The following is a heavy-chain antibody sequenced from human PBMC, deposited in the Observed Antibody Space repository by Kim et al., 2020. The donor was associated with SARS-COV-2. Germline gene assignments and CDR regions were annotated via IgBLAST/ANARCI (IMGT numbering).Heavy chain of an antibody. CDR1: GFTFSSYE. Sequence: GGSLRLSCAASGFTFSSYEMNWVRQAPGKGLEWVSYISSSGSTIYYADSVKSRFTISRDNAKNSLYLQMNSLRAEDTAVYYCARSAGYDILTGYSDDYWGQGTLVTVSS. CDR3: ARSAGYDILTGYSDDY. V-gene: IGHV3-48*03. J-gene: IGHJ4*02. CDR2: ISSSGSTI. D-gene: IGHD3-9*01.